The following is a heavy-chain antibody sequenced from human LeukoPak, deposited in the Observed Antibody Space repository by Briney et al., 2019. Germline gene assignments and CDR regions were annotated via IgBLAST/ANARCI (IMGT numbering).Heavy chain of an antibody. Sequence: ASVKVSCKASGYTFTSYGISWVRQPPGQGLGGMGWIIAYNGNTNYAQKLQGRVTMTTDTSTSTAYMELRSLRSDDTAVYYCARDGEEYYCDSSGYSNYWGQGTLVTVSS. V-gene: IGHV1-18*01. CDR3: ARDGEEYYCDSSGYSNY. J-gene: IGHJ4*02. CDR2: IIAYNGNT. D-gene: IGHD3-22*01. CDR1: GYTFTSYG.